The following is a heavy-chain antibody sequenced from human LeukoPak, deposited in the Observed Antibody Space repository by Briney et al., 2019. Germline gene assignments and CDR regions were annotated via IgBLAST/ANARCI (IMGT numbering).Heavy chain of an antibody. Sequence: SETLSLTCAVYIGSFSGYHWSWIRQPPGKGLEWIGSIYYSGSTYYNPSLKSRVTISVDTSKNQFSLKLSSVTAADTAVYYCARLFRGWHGRKASFIDYWGQGTLVTVSS. CDR1: IGSFSGYH. D-gene: IGHD2-2*01. CDR3: ARLFRGWHGRKASFIDY. J-gene: IGHJ4*02. CDR2: IYYSGST. V-gene: IGHV4-34*01.